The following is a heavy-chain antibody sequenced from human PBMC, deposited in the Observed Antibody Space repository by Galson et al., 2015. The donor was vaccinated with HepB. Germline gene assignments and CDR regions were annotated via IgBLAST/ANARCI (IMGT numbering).Heavy chain of an antibody. Sequence: QSGAEVKKPGESLKISCNAFGYIFTDYWIAWVRQMPGKGLEWLGIIYPGDSDSTYSPSFEGQVTISADKSISTAYLQWSSLKASDTAKFYCARGPIYYESSGNFPALDIWGQGTTVTVSS. CDR3: ARGPIYYESSGNFPALDI. J-gene: IGHJ3*02. CDR1: GYIFTDYW. CDR2: IYPGDSDS. V-gene: IGHV5-51*03. D-gene: IGHD3-22*01.